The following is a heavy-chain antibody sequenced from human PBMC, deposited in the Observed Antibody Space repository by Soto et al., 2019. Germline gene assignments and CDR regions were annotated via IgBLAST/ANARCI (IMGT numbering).Heavy chain of an antibody. CDR3: TRGRYCTDASCCNGRFDP. J-gene: IGHJ5*02. Sequence: GGSLRLSCAASGFTFSNYWMHWVRQVSGKGLEWVSYINSDGSSTRYADSVKGRFTISRDNAKNTLFLQADSLRAEDTAVYYCTRGRYCTDASCCNGRFDPWGQGTLVTVSS. V-gene: IGHV3-74*01. CDR1: GFTFSNYW. D-gene: IGHD2-15*01. CDR2: INSDGSST.